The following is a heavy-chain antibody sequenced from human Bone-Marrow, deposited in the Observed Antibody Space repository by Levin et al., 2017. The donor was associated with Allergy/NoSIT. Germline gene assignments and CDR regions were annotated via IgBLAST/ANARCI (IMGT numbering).Heavy chain of an antibody. CDR1: GFDFSIYW. V-gene: IGHV3-74*01. D-gene: IGHD2-2*02. Sequence: GGSLRLSCAASGFDFSIYWMHWVRRAPGKGLVWVSRINYDGGTTTYADSVKGRFTISRDNAKNTLYLHMNSLRAEDTAVYYCARESDCTSTRCDSAAFDIWGQGTTVTVSS. J-gene: IGHJ3*02. CDR3: ARESDCTSTRCDSAAFDI. CDR2: INYDGGTT.